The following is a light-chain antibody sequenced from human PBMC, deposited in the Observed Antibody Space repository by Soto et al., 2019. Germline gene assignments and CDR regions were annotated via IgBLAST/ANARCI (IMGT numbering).Light chain of an antibody. V-gene: IGLV1-44*01. J-gene: IGLJ2*01. CDR1: SSNIGSDS. CDR2: SNH. CDR3: AVWDDSLNGVV. Sequence: QLVLTQPPSASGTPGQRVTISCSGSSSNIGSDSVSWLQQLPGTAPKLLIYSNHQRPSGVPDRFSGSKSDTSASLSITGLQSEDEADYYCAVWDDSLNGVVIGGGTKLTVL.